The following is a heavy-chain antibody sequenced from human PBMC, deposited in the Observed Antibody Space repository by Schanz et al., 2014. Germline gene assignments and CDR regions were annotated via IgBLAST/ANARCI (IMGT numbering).Heavy chain of an antibody. J-gene: IGHJ4*02. CDR3: AKTSVLYPWGYFDY. Sequence: QVQLQESGPGLVKPSQTLSLTCTVSGASISSGGYYWDWIRLLPGKGLEWIGYISYSGSTSFNPSLKSRLPMSVDTSKTQFSLKRSSVPAADTAVYYCAKTSVLYPWGYFDYWGQGTLVTVSS. V-gene: IGHV4-31*03. CDR2: ISYSGST. CDR1: GASISSGGYY. D-gene: IGHD2-8*01.